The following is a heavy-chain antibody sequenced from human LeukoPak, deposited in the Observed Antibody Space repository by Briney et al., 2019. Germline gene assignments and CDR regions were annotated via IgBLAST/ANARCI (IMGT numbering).Heavy chain of an antibody. V-gene: IGHV3-9*03. D-gene: IGHD3-22*01. CDR1: GFTFDDYG. CDR3: AKAHYQDSSGYLYGAFDI. J-gene: IGHJ3*02. Sequence: GRSLRLSCAASGFTFDDYGMHWVRQAPGKGLEWVSGITWNSGSRGYADSVKGRFTISRDNTKKSLYLQMDSLRTEDMALYYCAKAHYQDSSGYLYGAFDIWGQGTMVTVSS. CDR2: ITWNSGSR.